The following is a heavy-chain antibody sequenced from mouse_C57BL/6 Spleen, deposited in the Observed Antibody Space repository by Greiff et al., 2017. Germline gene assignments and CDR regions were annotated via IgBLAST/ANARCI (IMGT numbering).Heavy chain of an antibody. CDR1: GYAFSSYW. V-gene: IGHV1-80*01. Sequence: VKLMESGAELVKPGASVKISCKASGYAFSSYWMNWVKQRPGKGLEWIGQIYPGDGDTNYNGKFKGKATLTADKSSSTAYMQLSSLTSEDSAVYFCARSWADYGSSYSYFDYWGQGTTLTVSS. J-gene: IGHJ2*01. CDR2: IYPGDGDT. CDR3: ARSWADYGSSYSYFDY. D-gene: IGHD1-1*01.